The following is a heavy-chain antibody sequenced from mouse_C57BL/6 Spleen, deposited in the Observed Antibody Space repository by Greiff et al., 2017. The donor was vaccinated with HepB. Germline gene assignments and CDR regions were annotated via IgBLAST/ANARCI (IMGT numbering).Heavy chain of an antibody. J-gene: IGHJ3*01. Sequence: VQLQQSGPELVKPGASVKMSCKASGYTFTDYNMHWVKQSHGKSLEWIGYINPNNGGTSYNQKFKGKATLTVNKSSSTAYMELRSLTSEDSAVYYCARSDYYGSFFAYWGQGTLVTVSA. V-gene: IGHV1-22*01. CDR3: ARSDYYGSFFAY. CDR2: INPNNGGT. CDR1: GYTFTDYN. D-gene: IGHD1-1*01.